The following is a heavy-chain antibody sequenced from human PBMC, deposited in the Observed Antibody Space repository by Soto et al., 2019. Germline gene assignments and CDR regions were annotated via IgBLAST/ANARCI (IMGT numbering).Heavy chain of an antibody. V-gene: IGHV1-18*01. Sequence: GASVKVSCTASGYTFTNYNLNWVRQAPGQGLEWMGWISTYNGNTYFAQKFHGRVTMTTDTSTSTVYMELRSLRPDDTALYYCARQLATAFDYWGQGTLVTVSS. D-gene: IGHD6-13*01. CDR2: ISTYNGNT. CDR1: GYTFTNYN. CDR3: ARQLATAFDY. J-gene: IGHJ4*02.